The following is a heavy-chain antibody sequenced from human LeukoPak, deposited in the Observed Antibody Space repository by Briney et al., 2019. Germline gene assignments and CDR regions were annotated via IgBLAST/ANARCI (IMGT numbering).Heavy chain of an antibody. CDR2: IYYSKNT. J-gene: IGHJ4*02. CDR1: GGSISSSSAY. CDR3: VNPRGFSYGYFDY. D-gene: IGHD5-18*01. Sequence: SETLSLTCTVSGGSISSSSAYWGWIRQPPGKGLEWIGSIYYSKNTYYNPSLKSRVTISADTSKNQFSLTLGSVSATDTAVHYCVNPRGFSYGYFDYWGQGTLVTVSS. V-gene: IGHV4-39*01.